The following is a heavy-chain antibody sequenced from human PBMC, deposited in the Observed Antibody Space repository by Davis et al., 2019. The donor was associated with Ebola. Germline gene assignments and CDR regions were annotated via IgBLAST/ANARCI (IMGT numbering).Heavy chain of an antibody. CDR3: AKDEYGGNNY. Sequence: GESLKISCAASGFTFSSYGMHWVRQAPGKELEWVAVISYDGSNKYYADSVKGRFTISRDNSKNTLYLQMNSLRGEDTAVYYCAKDEYGGNNYWGQGTLVTVSS. CDR1: GFTFSSYG. V-gene: IGHV3-30*18. D-gene: IGHD4-23*01. CDR2: ISYDGSNK. J-gene: IGHJ4*02.